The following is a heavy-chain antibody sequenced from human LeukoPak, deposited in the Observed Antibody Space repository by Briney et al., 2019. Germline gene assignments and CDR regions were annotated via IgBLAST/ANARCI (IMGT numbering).Heavy chain of an antibody. CDR3: ARDLCSSTSCYTHFDY. CDR1: GGTFSSYA. J-gene: IGHJ4*02. CDR2: IIPIFGTA. V-gene: IGHV1-69*05. D-gene: IGHD2-2*02. Sequence: ASVKDSCKASGGTFSSYAISWVRQAPGQGLEWMGGIIPIFGTANYAQKFQGRVTITTDESTSTAYMELSSLRSEDTAVYYCARDLCSSTSCYTHFDYWGQGTLVTVSS.